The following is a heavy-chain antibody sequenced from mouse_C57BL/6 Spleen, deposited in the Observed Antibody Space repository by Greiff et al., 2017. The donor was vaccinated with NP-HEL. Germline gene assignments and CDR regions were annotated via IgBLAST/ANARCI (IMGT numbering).Heavy chain of an antibody. J-gene: IGHJ3*01. V-gene: IGHV1-52*01. CDR1: GYTFTSYW. D-gene: IGHD2-3*01. Sequence: QVHVKQSGAELVRPGSSVKLSCKASGYTFTSYWMHWVKQRPIQGLEWIGNIDPSDSETHYNQKFKDKATLTVDKSSSTAYMQLSSLTSEDSAVYYCAREGYDGGFAYWGQGTLVTVSA. CDR2: IDPSDSET. CDR3: AREGYDGGFAY.